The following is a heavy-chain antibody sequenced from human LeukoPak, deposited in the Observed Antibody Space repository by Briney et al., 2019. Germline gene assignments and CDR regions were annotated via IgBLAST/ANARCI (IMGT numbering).Heavy chain of an antibody. J-gene: IGHJ4*02. CDR1: GGSFSGSN. V-gene: IGHV4-34*01. Sequence: PSETLSLTCAVYGGSFSGSNWSWGCHPPRKGLEWIGDIKRRGSTNYNPSLKSRVTISVDTSKNQFSLKLSSVTAADTAVYYCARGRTVTYLGYWGQGNLVTVSS. D-gene: IGHD4-11*01. CDR2: IKRRGST. CDR3: ARGRTVTYLGY.